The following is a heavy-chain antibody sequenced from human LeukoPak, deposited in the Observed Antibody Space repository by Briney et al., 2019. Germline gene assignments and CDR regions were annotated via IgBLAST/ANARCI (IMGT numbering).Heavy chain of an antibody. J-gene: IGHJ4*02. CDR3: ARHSNGYFAY. D-gene: IGHD3-22*01. Sequence: SETLSLTCTVSGGSISSSSYCWGWIRQPPGKGMEWIGSIYYSGSTHYNPSLKSRVTISVDTSKNQFALKLSSVTAADTAFYCCARHSNGYFAYWGQGTLVTVSS. CDR1: GGSISSSSYC. V-gene: IGHV4-39*01. CDR2: IYYSGST.